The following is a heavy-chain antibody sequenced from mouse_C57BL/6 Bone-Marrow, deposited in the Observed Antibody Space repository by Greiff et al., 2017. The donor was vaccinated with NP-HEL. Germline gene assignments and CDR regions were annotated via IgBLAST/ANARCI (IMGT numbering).Heavy chain of an antibody. CDR3: ARWGADWYFDV. CDR1: GYTFTSYG. V-gene: IGHV1-81*01. Sequence: VQLKQSGAELARPGASVKLSCKASGYTFTSYGISWVKQRTGQGLEWIGEIYPSSGNTYYNEKFKGKATLTADKSSSTAYMELRSLTSEDSAVYYCARWGADWYFDVWGTGTTVTVSS. CDR2: IYPSSGNT. J-gene: IGHJ1*03.